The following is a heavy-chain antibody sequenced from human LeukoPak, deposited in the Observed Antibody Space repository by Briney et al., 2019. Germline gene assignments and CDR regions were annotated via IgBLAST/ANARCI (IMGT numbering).Heavy chain of an antibody. J-gene: IGHJ4*02. CDR2: IYYSGST. D-gene: IGHD2-21*02. Sequence: KASETLSLTCSVSGGSISSSTSYWGWIRQPPGKGLEWIESIYYSGSTYYNPSLKSRVTISVDTSKKQLSLKLSSVTAADSAVYYCARYYCGGDCYSGYFDYWGQGTLVTVSS. CDR3: ARYYCGGDCYSGYFDY. CDR1: GGSISSSTSY. V-gene: IGHV4-39*01.